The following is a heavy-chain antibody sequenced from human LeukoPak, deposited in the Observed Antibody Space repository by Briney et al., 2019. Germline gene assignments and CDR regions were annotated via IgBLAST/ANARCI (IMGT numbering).Heavy chain of an antibody. V-gene: IGHV4-59*11. CDR1: GGSISGHY. CDR2: IYYSGST. Sequence: PSETLSLTCTVSGGSISGHYWSWIRQPPGKGLEWIGYIYYSGSTNYNPSLKSRVTISVDTSKNQFSLKLSSVTAADTAVYYCARDSDYSYMDVWGKGTTVTVSS. J-gene: IGHJ6*03. CDR3: ARDSDYSYMDV. D-gene: IGHD1-26*01.